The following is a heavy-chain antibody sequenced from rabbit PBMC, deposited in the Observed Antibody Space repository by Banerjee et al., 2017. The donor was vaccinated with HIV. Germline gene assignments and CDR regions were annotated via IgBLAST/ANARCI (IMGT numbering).Heavy chain of an antibody. CDR1: GFSFNSGTI. V-gene: IGHV1S40*01. J-gene: IGHJ4*01. CDR3: ARETSSGLSVVSYSFVL. D-gene: IGHD4-1*01. CDR2: INAFCGGS. Sequence: QSLEESGGGVVKPGGTLTLTCTASGFSFNSGTIMCWVRQAPGKGLEWIGCINAFCGGSLYAALAKARFCISNASSTTMTQQMTSLTAADTGTSFCARETSSGLSVVSYSFVLWGPGTLVTVS.